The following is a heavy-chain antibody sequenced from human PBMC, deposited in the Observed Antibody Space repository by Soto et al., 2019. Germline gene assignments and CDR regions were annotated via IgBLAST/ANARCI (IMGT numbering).Heavy chain of an antibody. CDR1: GYTFTSYY. J-gene: IGHJ5*02. Sequence: ASVKVSCKASGYTFTSYYMHWVRQAPGQGLEWMGIINPSGGSTSYAQKFQGRVTMTRDTSTSTVYMELSSLRSEDTAVYYCARAIEDCTCGSCSNWFDPWGQGTLVTVSS. CDR3: ARAIEDCTCGSCSNWFDP. CDR2: INPSGGST. D-gene: IGHD2-15*01. V-gene: IGHV1-46*03.